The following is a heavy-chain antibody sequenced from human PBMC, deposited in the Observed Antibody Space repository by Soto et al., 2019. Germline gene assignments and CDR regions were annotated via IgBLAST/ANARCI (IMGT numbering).Heavy chain of an antibody. CDR3: ANRVGDL. CDR1: GFTFSSPA. Sequence: EVQLLESGGGLVQPGGSLRLSCVGSGFTFSSPAMSWVRQAPGKGLEWVSGISGSGGSTYYADSVKGRFTISRDNSKNTLYLQMNSLRDEDTAVYYCANRVGDLWGRGTVVTVSS. V-gene: IGHV3-23*01. J-gene: IGHJ2*01. D-gene: IGHD2-15*01. CDR2: ISGSGGST.